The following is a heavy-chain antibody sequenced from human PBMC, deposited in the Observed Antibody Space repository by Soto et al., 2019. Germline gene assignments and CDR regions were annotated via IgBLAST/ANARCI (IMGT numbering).Heavy chain of an antibody. CDR1: GFTFSSYA. V-gene: IGHV3-23*01. D-gene: IGHD2-2*01. Sequence: GGSLRLSCAASGFTFSSYAMSWVRQAPGKGLEWVSAISGSGGSTYYADSVKGRFTISRDNSKNTLYLQMNSPRAEDTAVYYCAIDCSSTSCQDHFDFWGQGTLVTVSS. CDR2: ISGSGGST. J-gene: IGHJ4*02. CDR3: AIDCSSTSCQDHFDF.